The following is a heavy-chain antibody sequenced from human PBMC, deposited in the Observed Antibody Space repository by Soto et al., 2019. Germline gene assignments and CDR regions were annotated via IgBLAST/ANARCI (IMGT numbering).Heavy chain of an antibody. J-gene: IGHJ6*02. CDR1: GFTFSAYG. Sequence: GGSLRLSCEVSGFTFSAYGMHWVRQAPGKGLEWVAAISHDGTNKNYGDSVKGRFTITRDNSKTTVYLQMNSLTVEDTAVYYCAKERAGSNHYYGMDVWGQGTTVTVSS. V-gene: IGHV3-30*18. CDR2: ISHDGTNK. D-gene: IGHD1-26*01. CDR3: AKERAGSNHYYGMDV.